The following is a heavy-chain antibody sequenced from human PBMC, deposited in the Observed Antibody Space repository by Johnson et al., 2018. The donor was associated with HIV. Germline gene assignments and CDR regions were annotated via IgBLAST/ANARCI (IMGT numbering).Heavy chain of an antibody. CDR2: INSDGRST. J-gene: IGHJ3*02. CDR3: ARTQGYAFDI. CDR1: GFTFSSYW. Sequence: VQLVESGGGLVKPGGSLRLSCAASGFTFSSYWMHWVRQAPGKGLVWVSRINSDGRSTTYAASVKGRFTISRDNAKNTLYLQMNSPRAEDTAVYYCARTQGYAFDIWGQGTMVTVSS. V-gene: IGHV3-74*02.